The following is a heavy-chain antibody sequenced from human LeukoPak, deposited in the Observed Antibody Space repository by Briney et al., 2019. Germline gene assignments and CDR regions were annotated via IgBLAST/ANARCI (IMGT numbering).Heavy chain of an antibody. CDR1: GGSFSGYY. D-gene: IGHD3-3*01. Sequence: SETLSLTCAVYGGSFSGYYWSWIRQPPGKGLEWIGEINHSGSTNYNPSLKSRVTISVDTSKNQFSLKLSSVTAADTAVYYCARGFRGYYGGDWFDPWGQGTLVTVSS. J-gene: IGHJ5*02. CDR2: INHSGST. V-gene: IGHV4-34*01. CDR3: ARGFRGYYGGDWFDP.